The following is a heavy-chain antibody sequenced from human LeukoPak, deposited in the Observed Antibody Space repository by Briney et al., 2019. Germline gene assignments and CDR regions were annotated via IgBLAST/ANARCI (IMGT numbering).Heavy chain of an antibody. V-gene: IGHV3-23*01. CDR1: GFTFSSYA. CDR3: AKDLEDIVVVPAALLFDY. D-gene: IGHD2-2*01. J-gene: IGHJ4*02. CDR2: ISGSGGRT. Sequence: GGSLRLSCAASGFTFSSYAMSWVRQAPGKGLEWVSAISGSGGRTYYAASVKGRFTISRDNSTNTLYLQMNSLRAEDTAVYYCAKDLEDIVVVPAALLFDYWGQGTLVTVSS.